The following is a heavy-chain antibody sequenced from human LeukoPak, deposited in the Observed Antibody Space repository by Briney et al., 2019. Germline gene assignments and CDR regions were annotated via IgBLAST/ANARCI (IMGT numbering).Heavy chain of an antibody. Sequence: GEPLRISCQGSGYSFSSYWISWVRPMPGKGLEWMGRIDPGDSFTKYRPSLEGRVTISADKSLSTVYLQWSSLKASDTAIYYCARDGGGVSSWVSHWGQGTLVTVSS. V-gene: IGHV5-10-1*01. D-gene: IGHD2-8*02. CDR3: ARDGGGVSSWVSH. CDR2: IDPGDSFT. CDR1: GYSFSSYW. J-gene: IGHJ4*02.